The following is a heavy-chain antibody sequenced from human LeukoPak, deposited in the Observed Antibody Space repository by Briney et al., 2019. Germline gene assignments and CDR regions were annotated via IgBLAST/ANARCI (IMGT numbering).Heavy chain of an antibody. Sequence: ASVKVSCKASGHTFTSYAMHWVRQAPGQRLEWMGWINAGNGNTKYSQKFQGRVTITRDTSASTAYMELSSLRSEDTAVYYCARDSYSGYVLDYWGQGTLVTVSS. J-gene: IGHJ4*02. CDR2: INAGNGNT. CDR1: GHTFTSYA. V-gene: IGHV1-3*01. CDR3: ARDSYSGYVLDY. D-gene: IGHD5-12*01.